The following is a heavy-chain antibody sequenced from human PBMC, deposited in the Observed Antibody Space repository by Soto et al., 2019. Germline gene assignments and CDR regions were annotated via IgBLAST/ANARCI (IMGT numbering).Heavy chain of an antibody. CDR3: ARELMDLNSSSWYQDYYYYMDV. V-gene: IGHV4-39*07. CDR2: IYYSGST. Sequence: SETLSLTCTVSGGSISSSSYYWGWIRQPPGKGLEWIGSIYYSGSTYYNPSLKSRVTISVDTSKNQFSLKLSSVTAADTAVYYCARELMDLNSSSWYQDYYYYMDVWGKGTTVTISS. D-gene: IGHD6-13*01. J-gene: IGHJ6*03. CDR1: GGSISSSSYY.